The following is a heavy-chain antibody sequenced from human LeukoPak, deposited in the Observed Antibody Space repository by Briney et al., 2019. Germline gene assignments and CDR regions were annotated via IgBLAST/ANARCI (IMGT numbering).Heavy chain of an antibody. CDR3: ARGVRKVVRGVIINWFDP. CDR2: IYYSGST. Sequence: TSQTLSLTCTVSGGSISSDSYYWSWIRQHPGQGLEWIGYIYYSGSTYYNPSLKSRVTISVDTSKNQFSLKLSSVTAADTAVYYCARGVRKVVRGVIINWFDPWGQGTLVTVSS. CDR1: GGSISSDSYY. J-gene: IGHJ5*02. D-gene: IGHD3-10*01. V-gene: IGHV4-31*03.